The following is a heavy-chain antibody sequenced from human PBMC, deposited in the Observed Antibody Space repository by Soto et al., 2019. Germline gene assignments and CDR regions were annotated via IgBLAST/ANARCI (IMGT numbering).Heavy chain of an antibody. CDR2: ISYDGSNK. Sequence: GGSLRLSCAASGFTFSSYGMHWVRQAPGKGLEWVAVISYDGSNKYYADSVKGRFTISRDNSKNTLYLQMNSLRAEDTAVYYCAKDHPSYDILTGYSSSYGMDVWGQGTTVTVSS. V-gene: IGHV3-30*18. CDR3: AKDHPSYDILTGYSSSYGMDV. CDR1: GFTFSSYG. D-gene: IGHD3-9*01. J-gene: IGHJ6*02.